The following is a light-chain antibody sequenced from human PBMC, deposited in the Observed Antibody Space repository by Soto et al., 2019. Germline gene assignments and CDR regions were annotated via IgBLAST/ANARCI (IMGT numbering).Light chain of an antibody. V-gene: IGKV1-39*01. J-gene: IGKJ1*01. Sequence: DIQMTQSPSSLSASVGDRVTITCRTSQSITNYLNWYQQKPGKAPKLLIYAASSLQSGVPSRFSGSGSGTDFTLTISSLQPEDFETYYCQQSNSIPRTFGQGTKVDIK. CDR1: QSITNY. CDR3: QQSNSIPRT. CDR2: AAS.